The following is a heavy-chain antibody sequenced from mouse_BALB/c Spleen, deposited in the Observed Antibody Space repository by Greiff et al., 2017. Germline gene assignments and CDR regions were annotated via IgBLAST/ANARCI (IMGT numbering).Heavy chain of an antibody. Sequence: VKLQESGAELVRPGTSVKISCKASGYTFTNYWLGWVKQRPGHGLEWIGDIYPGGGYTNYNEKFKGKATLTADTSSSTAYMQLSSLTSEDSAVYFCAREGDYGNPFAYWGQGTLVTVSA. CDR2: IYPGGGYT. V-gene: IGHV1-63*02. CDR1: GYTFTNYW. D-gene: IGHD2-1*01. CDR3: AREGDYGNPFAY. J-gene: IGHJ3*01.